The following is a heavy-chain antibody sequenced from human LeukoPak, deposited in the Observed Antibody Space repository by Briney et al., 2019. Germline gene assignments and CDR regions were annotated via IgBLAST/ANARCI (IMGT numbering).Heavy chain of an antibody. D-gene: IGHD5-18*01. CDR3: ARSGAAMVIAFFDY. CDR2: IYTSGST. CDR1: GGSISSGSYY. V-gene: IGHV4-61*02. J-gene: IGHJ4*02. Sequence: SQTLSLTCTVSGGSISSGSYYWIWIRQPAGKGLEWIGRIYTSGSTNYNPSLKSRVTISVDTSKNQFSLKLSSVTAADTAVYYCARSGAAMVIAFFDYWGQGTLVTVSS.